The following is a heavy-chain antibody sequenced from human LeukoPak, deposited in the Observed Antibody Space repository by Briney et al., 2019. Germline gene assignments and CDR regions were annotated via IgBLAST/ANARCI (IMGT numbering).Heavy chain of an antibody. CDR2: IKSKTDGGTT. CDR1: RFTFSNAW. CDR3: TTGTY. V-gene: IGHV3-15*01. Sequence: GGSLRLSCAASRFTFSNAWMSWVRQAPGKGLEWAGRIKSKTDGGTTDYAAPVKGRFTISRDDSKNTLYLQMNSLKTEDTAVYYCTTGTYWGQGTLVTVSS. J-gene: IGHJ4*02.